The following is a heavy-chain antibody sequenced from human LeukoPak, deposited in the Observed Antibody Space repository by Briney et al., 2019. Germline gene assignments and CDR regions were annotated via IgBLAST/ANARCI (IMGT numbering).Heavy chain of an antibody. V-gene: IGHV3-21*01. CDR3: ARDVGASAPDAFDI. Sequence: PGGSLRLSCAASGFTFSTYNMNWVRQAPLTRLEWLSSISSSSNYIYYADSVKGRFTISRDNAKNSLYLQMNSLRAEDTDVYYCARDVGASAPDAFDIWGQGTMVTVSS. CDR2: ISSSSNYI. CDR1: GFTFSTYN. J-gene: IGHJ3*02. D-gene: IGHD1-26*01.